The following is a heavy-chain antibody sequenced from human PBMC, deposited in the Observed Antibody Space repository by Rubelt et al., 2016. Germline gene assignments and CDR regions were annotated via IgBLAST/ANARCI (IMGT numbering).Heavy chain of an antibody. J-gene: IGHJ3*01. Sequence: EVQLLESGGGLVQPGGSLRLSCAASGFTFSSYSLHWVRQAPGQGLALVSYISSSSSTIYYADSVNVRFTISKENSKNTLYLQMNRLRGEDTAVYYCARDRRLENCDLWGQGTMVTVSS. D-gene: IGHD1-1*01. CDR2: ISSSSSTI. CDR3: ARDRRLENCDL. V-gene: IGHV3-48*01. CDR1: GFTFSSYS.